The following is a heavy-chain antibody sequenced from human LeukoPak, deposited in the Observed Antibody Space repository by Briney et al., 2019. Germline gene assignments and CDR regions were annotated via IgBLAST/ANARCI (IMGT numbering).Heavy chain of an antibody. D-gene: IGHD3-10*01. V-gene: IGHV3-7*01. Sequence: GGSLRLSCAASGFTFSSYWMSWVRQAPGKGLEWVANIKQDGSENYYVDSVKGRFTISRDNAKNSLYLQMNSLRAEDTAVYYCARVDYYGSGSYYVYYYYYYMDVWGKGTTVTISS. CDR2: IKQDGSEN. CDR3: ARVDYYGSGSYYVYYYYYYMDV. J-gene: IGHJ6*03. CDR1: GFTFSSYW.